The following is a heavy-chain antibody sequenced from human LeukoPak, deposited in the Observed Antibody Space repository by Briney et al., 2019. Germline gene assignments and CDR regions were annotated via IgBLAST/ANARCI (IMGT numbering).Heavy chain of an antibody. D-gene: IGHD5-18*01. CDR1: GGSISSLY. CDR2: FFDSVNT. Sequence: SETLSLTCTVSGGSISSLYWSWIRQPRRKGLGWIGYFFDSVNTKDNPSFTSRITLSADTSKNQFSLRLRFLTAADTAFYYCATLKRGDIYGYFDFWGQGIKVTVSS. CDR3: ATLKRGDIYGYFDF. V-gene: IGHV4-59*11. J-gene: IGHJ4*02.